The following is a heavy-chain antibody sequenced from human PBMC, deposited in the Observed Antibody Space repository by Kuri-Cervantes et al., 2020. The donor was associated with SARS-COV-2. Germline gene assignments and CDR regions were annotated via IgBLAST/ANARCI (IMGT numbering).Heavy chain of an antibody. CDR1: GDTFSSYA. Sequence: ASVKVSCKASGDTFSSYAISWVRQAPGQGLEWMGWINPNSGGTNYAQKFQGRVTMTRDTSISTAYMELSRLRSDDTAVYYCASVQWLAAFDIWGQGTMVTVSS. V-gene: IGHV1-2*02. J-gene: IGHJ3*02. CDR3: ASVQWLAAFDI. D-gene: IGHD6-19*01. CDR2: INPNSGGT.